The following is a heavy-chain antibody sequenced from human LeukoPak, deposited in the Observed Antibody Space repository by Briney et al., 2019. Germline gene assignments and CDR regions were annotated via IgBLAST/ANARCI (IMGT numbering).Heavy chain of an antibody. CDR3: AMPIAARPAFDY. D-gene: IGHD6-6*01. CDR2: INHSGST. Sequence: PSETLSLTCAVYGGSFSGYYWSWIRQPPGKGLEWIGEINHSGSTNYNPSLKSRVTISVDTSKNQFSLKLSSVTAADTAVYYCAMPIAARPAFDYWGQGTLVTVSS. V-gene: IGHV4-34*01. CDR1: GGSFSGYY. J-gene: IGHJ4*02.